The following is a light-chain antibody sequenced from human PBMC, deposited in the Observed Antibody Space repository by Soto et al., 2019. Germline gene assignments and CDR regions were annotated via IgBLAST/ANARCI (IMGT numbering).Light chain of an antibody. CDR3: QCYDSSLRVV. CDR2: GNN. J-gene: IGLJ2*01. CDR1: SSNIGAGYD. V-gene: IGLV1-40*01. Sequence: QAVVMQPPSVSGAPGQRVTISCTGSSSNIGAGYDVHWYQQFPGTAPKLLIYGNNNRPSGVPDRFSGSKSGTSASLAITGLQAEDEADYYCQCYDSSLRVVFGGGTKLTVL.